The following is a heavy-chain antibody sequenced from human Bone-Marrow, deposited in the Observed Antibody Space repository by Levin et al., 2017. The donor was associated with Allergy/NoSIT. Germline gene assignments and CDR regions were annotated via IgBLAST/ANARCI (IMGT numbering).Heavy chain of an antibody. J-gene: IGHJ4*02. Sequence: GASVKVSCVASGFTFSSHTMSWVHQAPGKGLEWVSGILATGGTTYYADSVKGRFTISRDNSKNTLYLQMNSLRIDDTAVYYCAKDWGYGSGTYYDCWGQGTLVTVSS. CDR2: ILATGGTT. V-gene: IGHV3-23*01. D-gene: IGHD3-10*01. CDR1: GFTFSSHT. CDR3: AKDWGYGSGTYYDC.